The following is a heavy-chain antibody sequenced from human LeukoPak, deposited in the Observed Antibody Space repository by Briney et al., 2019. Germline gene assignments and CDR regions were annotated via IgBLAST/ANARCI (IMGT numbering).Heavy chain of an antibody. CDR2: IYHSGST. V-gene: IGHV4-38-2*02. D-gene: IGHD6-13*01. J-gene: IGHJ4*02. Sequence: SETLSLTCTVSGYSISSGYYWGWIRQPPGKGLEWIESIYHSGSTYYNPSLKSRVAISVDTSKNQFSLKLSSVTAADTAVYYCARPYSSSWSFNYWGQGTLVTVSS. CDR3: ARPYSSSWSFNY. CDR1: GYSISSGYY.